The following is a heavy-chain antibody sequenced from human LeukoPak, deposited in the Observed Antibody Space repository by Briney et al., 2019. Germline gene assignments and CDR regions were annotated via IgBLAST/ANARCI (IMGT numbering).Heavy chain of an antibody. D-gene: IGHD6-19*01. CDR2: IFYRGST. CDR1: GGSISNSTYY. J-gene: IGHJ3*01. CDR3: ARNWVADSFDF. Sequence: PSETLSLTCTVSGGSISNSTYYWGWVRQPPGKGLEWIGSIFYRGSTYYTPSLKSRVTISVDTSKNQFSLKLTSVTAADTAMYFCARNWVADSFDFWGQGTMVTLSS. V-gene: IGHV4-39*01.